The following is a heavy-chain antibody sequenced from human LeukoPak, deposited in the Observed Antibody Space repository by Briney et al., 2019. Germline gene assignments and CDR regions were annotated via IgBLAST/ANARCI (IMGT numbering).Heavy chain of an antibody. CDR3: ARSPYSSSYYYYYMDV. D-gene: IGHD6-13*01. J-gene: IGHJ6*03. CDR2: IKQDGSEK. CDR1: GFTFSSYW. V-gene: IGHV3-7*01. Sequence: GGSLRLSCAASGFTFSSYWMSWVRQAPGKGLEWVANIKQDGSEKYYVDSVKGRFTISRDNAKNSLYLQMNSLRAEDTAVYYCARSPYSSSYYYYYMDVWGKGTTVTVSS.